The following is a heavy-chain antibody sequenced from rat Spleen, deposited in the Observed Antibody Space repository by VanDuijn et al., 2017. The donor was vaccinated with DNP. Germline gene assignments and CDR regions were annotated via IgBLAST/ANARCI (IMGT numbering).Heavy chain of an antibody. CDR2: ISPSGGNT. D-gene: IGHD5-1*01. V-gene: IGHV5-19*01. Sequence: EVQLVESGGGLVQPGRSLKLACAASGFTFNNYGMHWIRQAPTRGLEWVASISPSGGNTYYRDSVKGRFTISRDNAKSTLYLQMDSLRSEDTATYYCTTEAGDYWGQGVMVTVSS. J-gene: IGHJ2*01. CDR1: GFTFNNYG. CDR3: TTEAGDY.